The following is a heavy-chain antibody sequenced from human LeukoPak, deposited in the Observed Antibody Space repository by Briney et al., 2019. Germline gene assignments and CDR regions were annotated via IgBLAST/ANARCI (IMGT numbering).Heavy chain of an antibody. CDR1: GGSISSYY. Sequence: SETLSLTCTVSGGSISSYYWSWIRQPPGKGLEWIGYIYYSGSTNYNPSLKSRVIISVDTSKSQFSLNLSSVTAADTAVYYCARDAYRGVTRFDPWGQGTLVTVSS. CDR3: ARDAYRGVTRFDP. CDR2: IYYSGST. V-gene: IGHV4-59*01. D-gene: IGHD3-10*01. J-gene: IGHJ5*02.